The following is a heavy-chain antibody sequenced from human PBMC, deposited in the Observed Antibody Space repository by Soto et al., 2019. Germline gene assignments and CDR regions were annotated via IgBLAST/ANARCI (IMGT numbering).Heavy chain of an antibody. CDR1: GFDFDKYV. CDR2: MSGSNDNHNR. Sequence: PGGSLRLSCVASGFDFDKYVMNWVRQAPGKGLEWISGMSGSNDNHNRYYTDSVSGRFTIPRDYSKSTVYLDMSSLGAEDTAVYYCGKGKNVVEGPVVIDYWGQGTLVTVSS. J-gene: IGHJ4*02. CDR3: GKGKNVVEGPVVIDY. V-gene: IGHV3-23*01. D-gene: IGHD2-2*01.